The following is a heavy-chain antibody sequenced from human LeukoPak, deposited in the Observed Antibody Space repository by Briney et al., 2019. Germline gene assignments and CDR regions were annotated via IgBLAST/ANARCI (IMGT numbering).Heavy chain of an antibody. V-gene: IGHV1-18*01. CDR2: ISAYNGNT. Sequence: ASVKVSCKASGYTFTSYGISWVRQAPGQGLEWMGWISAYNGNTNYAQELQGRVTMTTDTSTSTAYMELRSLRSDHTAVYYCARDRGRITMIKYYFDYWGQGTLVTVSS. D-gene: IGHD3-22*01. J-gene: IGHJ4*02. CDR1: GYTFTSYG. CDR3: ARDRGRITMIKYYFDY.